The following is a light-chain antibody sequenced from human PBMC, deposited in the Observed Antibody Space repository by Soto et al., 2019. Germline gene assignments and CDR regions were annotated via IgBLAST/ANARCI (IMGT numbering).Light chain of an antibody. J-gene: IGLJ2*01. V-gene: IGLV2-8*01. Sequence: QSALTQPPSASGSPGQSVTISCTGTSSDVGGYNYVSWYQHHPGKAPKLMIYEVSERPSGVPDRFSGSKSGNTASLTVSGLQAEDEADYYCSSYAGSNNVVFGGGTKLTV. CDR2: EVS. CDR3: SSYAGSNNVV. CDR1: SSDVGGYNY.